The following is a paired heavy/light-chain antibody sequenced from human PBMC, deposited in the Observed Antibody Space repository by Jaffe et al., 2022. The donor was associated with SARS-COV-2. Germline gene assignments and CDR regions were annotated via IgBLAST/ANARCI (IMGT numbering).Heavy chain of an antibody. J-gene: IGHJ6*02. V-gene: IGHV1-18*01. CDR2: ISAYNGNT. CDR1: GYTFTSYG. D-gene: IGHD3-3*01. Sequence: QVQLVQSGAEVKKPGASVKVSCKASGYTFTSYGISWVRQAPGQGLEWMGWISAYNGNTNYAQKLQGRVTMTTDTSTSTAYMELRSLRSDDTAVYYCGRYYDFWRGQEDYYYYYGMDVWGQGTTVTVSS. CDR3: GRYYDFWRGQEDYYYYYGMDV.
Light chain of an antibody. J-gene: IGKJ1*01. CDR1: QGIRND. CDR3: LQLETWT. CDR2: AAS. Sequence: DIQMTQSPSSLSASVGDRVTITCRASQGIRNDLGWYQQKPGKAPKRLIYAASSLQSGVPSRFSGSGSGTEFTLTISSLQPEDFATYYCLQLETWTFGQGTKVEIK. V-gene: IGKV1-17*01.